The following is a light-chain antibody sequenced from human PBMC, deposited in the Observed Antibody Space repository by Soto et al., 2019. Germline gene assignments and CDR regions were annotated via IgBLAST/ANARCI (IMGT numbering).Light chain of an antibody. Sequence: AIQLTQSPSSLSASVGDRVTITCRASQGISSALAWYQQKPGKAPKLLIYDASSLESGVPSRFSGSGSGTDFTLTISRLQPEDFATYFCQQFNSYLLTFGGWTKVEIK. CDR2: DAS. CDR3: QQFNSYLLT. CDR1: QGISSA. V-gene: IGKV1-13*02. J-gene: IGKJ4*01.